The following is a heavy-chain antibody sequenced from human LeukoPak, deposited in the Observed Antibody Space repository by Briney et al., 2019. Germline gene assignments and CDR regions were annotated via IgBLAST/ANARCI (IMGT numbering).Heavy chain of an antibody. CDR2: IKQDGSEK. CDR1: RFTFSSYW. Sequence: PGGSLRLSCAAYRFTFSSYWMSWVRQAPGKGLEWVANIKQDGSEKYYVDSVKGRFTISRDNAKNSLYLQMNSLRAEDTAVYYCARDLSKKLWFGELAWFDPWGQGTLVTVPS. D-gene: IGHD3-10*01. J-gene: IGHJ5*02. CDR3: ARDLSKKLWFGELAWFDP. V-gene: IGHV3-7*01.